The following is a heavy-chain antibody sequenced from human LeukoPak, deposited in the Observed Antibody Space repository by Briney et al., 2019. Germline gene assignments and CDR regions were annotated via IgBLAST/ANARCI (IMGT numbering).Heavy chain of an antibody. V-gene: IGHV3-30*03. Sequence: GGSLRLSCAASGFTFSSYGMHWVRQAPGKGLEWVAVISYDGSNKYYADSVKGRFTISRDNAKNSLYLQMNSLRAEDTAVYYCASDYYFDYWGQGTLVTVSS. CDR2: ISYDGSNK. J-gene: IGHJ4*02. CDR1: GFTFSSYG. CDR3: ASDYYFDY. D-gene: IGHD3/OR15-3a*01.